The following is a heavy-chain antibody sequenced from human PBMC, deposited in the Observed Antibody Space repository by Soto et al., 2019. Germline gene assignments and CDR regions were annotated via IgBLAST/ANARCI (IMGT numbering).Heavy chain of an antibody. V-gene: IGHV4-4*02. J-gene: IGHJ2*01. Sequence: QVQLQESGPGLVKPSGTLSLTCAVSGGSISSSNWWNWVRQPPGKGLEWIGEIHHGGSTNYNPSLKSRVTISVDESKNQFSLKLNSVTAADTAVYYCARGGGHSSSWYGSDWYFDLWGRGTLVTVSS. CDR3: ARGGGHSSSWYGSDWYFDL. CDR1: GGSISSSNW. CDR2: IHHGGST. D-gene: IGHD6-13*01.